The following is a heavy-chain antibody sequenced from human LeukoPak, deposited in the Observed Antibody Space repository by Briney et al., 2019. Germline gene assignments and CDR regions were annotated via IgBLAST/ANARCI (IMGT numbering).Heavy chain of an antibody. D-gene: IGHD6-19*01. CDR2: MKEEGGSI. Sequence: PGGSLRLSCAASGFTFSTEWMGWVRQAPGKGLEWVATMKEEGGSIYYVDSVRGRFTISRDNAKNSLFLQMNCLRADDTAVYYCTRDGCSGWCHDYWGQGTLVTVSS. V-gene: IGHV3-7*01. J-gene: IGHJ4*02. CDR1: GFTFSTEW. CDR3: TRDGCSGWCHDY.